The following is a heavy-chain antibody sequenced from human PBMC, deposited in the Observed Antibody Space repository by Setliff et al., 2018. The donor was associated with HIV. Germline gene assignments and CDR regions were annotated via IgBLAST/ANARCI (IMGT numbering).Heavy chain of an antibody. D-gene: IGHD6-19*01. CDR3: ARDGVGIPVAGLWNAFDI. Sequence: SETLSLTCTVSGGSISSHFWSWIRQPPGKGLEMIGYIYYSGSTNYNPSLKSRVTISIDTSKNQFSLKLSSVTAADTAVYFCARDGVGIPVAGLWNAFDIWGQGTKVTVSS. J-gene: IGHJ3*02. CDR2: IYYSGST. V-gene: IGHV4-59*11. CDR1: GGSISSHF.